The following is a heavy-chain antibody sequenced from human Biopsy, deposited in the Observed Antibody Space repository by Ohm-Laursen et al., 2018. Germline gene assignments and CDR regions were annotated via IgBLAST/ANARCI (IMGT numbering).Heavy chain of an antibody. D-gene: IGHD3-22*01. Sequence: RSLRLSCAASGFRFDDYAMHWVRQRPGKGLEWVSGISWISRNTGYADSVKGRFTITRDNAKNSLYLQMNSLRPEDTALYYCARDRGQNFYDSTGYYNGMDGWGQGTMVTVAS. CDR2: ISWISRNT. V-gene: IGHV3-9*01. J-gene: IGHJ6*02. CDR3: ARDRGQNFYDSTGYYNGMDG. CDR1: GFRFDDYA.